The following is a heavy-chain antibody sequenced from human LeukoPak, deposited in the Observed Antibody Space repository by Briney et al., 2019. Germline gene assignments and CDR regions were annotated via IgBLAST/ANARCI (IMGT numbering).Heavy chain of an antibody. J-gene: IGHJ1*01. Sequence: GGSLRLSCAASGFTFSNYAMSWVRQAPGKGLEWVSGLIGSGGSTYYADSVKGRFTISRDNSKDTLYLQMNSLRAEDTAVYYCATDQSHDGDYWSQHWGQGTLVTVSS. CDR3: ATDQSHDGDYWSQH. V-gene: IGHV3-23*01. CDR1: GFTFSNYA. CDR2: LIGSGGST. D-gene: IGHD4-17*01.